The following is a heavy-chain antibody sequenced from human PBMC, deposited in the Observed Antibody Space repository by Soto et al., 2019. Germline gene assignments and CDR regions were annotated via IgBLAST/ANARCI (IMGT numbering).Heavy chain of an antibody. V-gene: IGHV4-34*01. CDR3: EREIVTAGGNNSFDP. CDR2: INHSGST. Sequence: PSQSLSLTCAVYGGSFSGYYWSWIRQPPGKGLEWIGEINHSGSTNYNPSLTSRVTISVDTSKNQFSLKLSSVTAADTAVHLCEREIVTAGGNNSFDPWGPGTLVTVPS. CDR1: GGSFSGYY. D-gene: IGHD2-21*02. J-gene: IGHJ5*02.